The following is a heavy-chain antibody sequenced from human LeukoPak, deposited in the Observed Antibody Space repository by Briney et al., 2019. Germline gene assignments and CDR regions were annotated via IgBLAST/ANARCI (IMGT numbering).Heavy chain of an antibody. V-gene: IGHV3-21*01. J-gene: IGHJ6*03. Sequence: PGGSLRLSCAASGFTFSSYSMNWVRQAPGKGLEWVSSISSSSSYIYYADSVKGRFTISRDNAKNSLYLQMNSLRAEDTAVYYCARESWTGDRYYYYYMDVWGKGTTVTVSS. CDR1: GFTFSSYS. CDR3: ARESWTGDRYYYYYMDV. D-gene: IGHD3-16*01. CDR2: ISSSSSYI.